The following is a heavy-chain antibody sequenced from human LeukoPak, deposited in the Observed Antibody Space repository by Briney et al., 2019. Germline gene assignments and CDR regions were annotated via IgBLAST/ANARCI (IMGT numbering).Heavy chain of an antibody. CDR3: AKIVRYYYDSSGYRGYFDY. J-gene: IGHJ4*02. Sequence: GASLRLSCAASGFTFSSYAMSWVRQAPGKGLEWVSAISGSGGSTYYADSVEGRFTISRDNSKNTLYLQMNSLRAEDTAVYYCAKIVRYYYDSSGYRGYFDYWGQGTLVTASS. V-gene: IGHV3-23*01. D-gene: IGHD3-22*01. CDR2: ISGSGGST. CDR1: GFTFSSYA.